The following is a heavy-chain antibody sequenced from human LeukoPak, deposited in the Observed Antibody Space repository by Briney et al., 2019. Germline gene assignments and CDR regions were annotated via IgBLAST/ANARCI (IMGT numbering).Heavy chain of an antibody. CDR3: ARERQNKDFWSGGDY. V-gene: IGHV3-7*01. D-gene: IGHD3-3*01. CDR1: GFTFSSYW. J-gene: IGHJ4*02. Sequence: QPGGSLRLSCAASGFTFSSYWMSWVRQAPGKGLEWVANIKQDGSEKYYVDSVKGRFTISRDNAKNSLYLQVNTLRPEDTAVYYCARERQNKDFWSGGDYWGQGTLVTVSS. CDR2: IKQDGSEK.